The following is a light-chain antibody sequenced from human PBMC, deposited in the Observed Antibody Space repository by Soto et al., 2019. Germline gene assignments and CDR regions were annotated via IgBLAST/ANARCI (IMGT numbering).Light chain of an antibody. CDR3: QQYQKWPPIT. CDR2: GAS. Sequence: IVLTQSPATLSVSPGERATLSCRASQSVSSNLAWHQQRPGQAPRLLIYGASTRATGVPARFSGGGSGTEFTLTITSLQSEDFGVYYCQQYQKWPPITFGQGTRLEIK. V-gene: IGKV3D-15*01. CDR1: QSVSSN. J-gene: IGKJ5*01.